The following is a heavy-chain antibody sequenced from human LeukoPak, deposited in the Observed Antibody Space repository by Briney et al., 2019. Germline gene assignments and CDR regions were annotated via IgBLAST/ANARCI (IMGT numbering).Heavy chain of an antibody. D-gene: IGHD5-18*01. CDR1: GGSISSYY. CDR2: IYYSGST. J-gene: IGHJ6*03. CDR3: ARTTEGGYTYGYFYYYYMDV. V-gene: IGHV4-59*01. Sequence: SETLSLTCTVSGGSISSYYWSWIRQPPGKGLEWVGYIYYSGSTNYNPSLKSRVTISVDTSKNQFSLKLTSVTAADTAVYYCARTTEGGYTYGYFYYYYMDVWGKGTTVTISS.